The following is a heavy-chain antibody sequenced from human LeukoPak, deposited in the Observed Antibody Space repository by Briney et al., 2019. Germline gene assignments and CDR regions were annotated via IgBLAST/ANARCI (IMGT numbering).Heavy chain of an antibody. Sequence: SETLSLTCTVSGGSISSYYWNWIRQPAGKGLQWIGRIYTSGDTDYNPSLKSRVTISVDTSKNQFSLQLSSLTASDTAVYYCARVGPYIEVDPWGQGTLVIVSS. CDR3: ARVGPYIEVDP. V-gene: IGHV4-4*07. CDR1: GGSISSYY. J-gene: IGHJ5*02. D-gene: IGHD5-12*01. CDR2: IYTSGDT.